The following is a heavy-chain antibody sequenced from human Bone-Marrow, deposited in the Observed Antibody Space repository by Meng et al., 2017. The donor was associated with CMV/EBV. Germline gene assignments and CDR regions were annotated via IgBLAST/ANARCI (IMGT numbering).Heavy chain of an antibody. Sequence: SGFTFSNYIMNWVRQAPGKGLEWVSSISSSISYIYYADSVKGRFTISRDNAKNSLYLQMNSLRAEDTAVYYCARGISITMIVVASDYWGQGTLVTVSS. J-gene: IGHJ4*02. V-gene: IGHV3-21*01. CDR1: GFTFSNYI. CDR3: ARGISITMIVVASDY. CDR2: ISSSISYI. D-gene: IGHD3-22*01.